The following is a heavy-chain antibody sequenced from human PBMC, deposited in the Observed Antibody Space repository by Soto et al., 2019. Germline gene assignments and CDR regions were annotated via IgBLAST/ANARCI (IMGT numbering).Heavy chain of an antibody. Sequence: GGSLRLSCAASGFTFSSYAMSWVRQAPGKGLEWVSAISGSGGSTYYAVSVKGRFTISRDNSKNTLYLQMNSLRAEDTAVYYCATNPYSSSLHYYYYMDVWGKGTTVTVSS. CDR1: GFTFSSYA. J-gene: IGHJ6*03. V-gene: IGHV3-23*01. CDR2: ISGSGGST. CDR3: ATNPYSSSLHYYYYMDV. D-gene: IGHD6-6*01.